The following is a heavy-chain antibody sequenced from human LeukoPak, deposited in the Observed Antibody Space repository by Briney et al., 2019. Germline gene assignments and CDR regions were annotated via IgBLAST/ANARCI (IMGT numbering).Heavy chain of an antibody. CDR1: GGSISSSSYY. J-gene: IGHJ5*02. CDR3: ARLVHGQQFGGPLNWFDP. Sequence: SETLSLTCTVSGGSISSSSYYWGWIRQPPGKGLEWIGNLYYSGSTYYNPSLKSRVTISVDTSKNQFSLKLTSVTAADTAVYYCARLVHGQQFGGPLNWFDPWGQGTLVTVSS. V-gene: IGHV4-39*07. D-gene: IGHD3-10*01. CDR2: LYYSGST.